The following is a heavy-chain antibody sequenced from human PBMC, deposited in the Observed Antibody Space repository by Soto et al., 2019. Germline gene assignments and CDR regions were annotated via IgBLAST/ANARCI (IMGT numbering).Heavy chain of an antibody. D-gene: IGHD3-10*01. CDR2: ISGSGGST. CDR3: AKGTMVRGAAYYYYGMDV. Sequence: AGGSLRLSCAASGFTFSSYAMSWVRQAPGKGLEWVSAISGSGGSTYYADSVKGRFTISRDNSKNTLYLQMNSLRAEDTAVYYCAKGTMVRGAAYYYYGMDVWGQGTTVTVSS. J-gene: IGHJ6*02. CDR1: GFTFSSYA. V-gene: IGHV3-23*01.